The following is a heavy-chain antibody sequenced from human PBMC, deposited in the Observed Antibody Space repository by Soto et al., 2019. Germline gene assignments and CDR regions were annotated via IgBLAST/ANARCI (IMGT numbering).Heavy chain of an antibody. J-gene: IGHJ4*02. Sequence: QVQLQESGPGLVKPSETLSLTCTVSGGSISSYYLNCIRQPPGKGLEWIGYIYYIGSTNYNPSRKSRGTISVDTSQPRFPLKLGSVTAADTAVYYCARAGRRDSSGWYEDYWGQGTLVTVSS. CDR3: ARAGRRDSSGWYEDY. V-gene: IGHV4-59*01. CDR2: IYYIGST. D-gene: IGHD6-19*01. CDR1: GGSISSYY.